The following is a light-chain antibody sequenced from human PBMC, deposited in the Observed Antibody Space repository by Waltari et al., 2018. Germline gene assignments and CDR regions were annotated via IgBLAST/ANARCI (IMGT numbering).Light chain of an antibody. CDR2: DVS. J-gene: IGLJ2*01. CDR1: SSDVGGYNY. Sequence: QSALTQPRSVSGSPGQSVTISCTGTSSDVGGYNYVPWYPQHPGKAPKPMIYDVSTRPSGVPDRFSGSKSGNTASLTISGLQTEDEADYYCCSFAGSHTYVVFGGGTKLTVL. CDR3: CSFAGSHTYVV. V-gene: IGLV2-11*01.